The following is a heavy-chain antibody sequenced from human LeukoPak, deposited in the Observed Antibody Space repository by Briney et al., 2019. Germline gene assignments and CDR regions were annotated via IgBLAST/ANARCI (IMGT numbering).Heavy chain of an antibody. CDR3: AKDRGIISDY. CDR1: GFTFSNYG. CDR2: ISGSGDST. Sequence: GGTLRLSCAASGFTFSNYGMGWGRQAPGKGLEWVSSISGSGDSTYYADSVKGPFTISRDNSKTTLYLQMNSLRAEDTAVYYCAKDRGIISDYWGQGTLVTASS. D-gene: IGHD3-10*01. J-gene: IGHJ4*02. V-gene: IGHV3-23*01.